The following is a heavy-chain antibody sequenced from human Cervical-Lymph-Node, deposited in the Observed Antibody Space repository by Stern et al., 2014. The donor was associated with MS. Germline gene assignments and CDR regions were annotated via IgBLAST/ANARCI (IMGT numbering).Heavy chain of an antibody. CDR1: GFTFRDYY. J-gene: IGHJ4*02. CDR2: IRSSGSTI. Sequence: VQLLESGGGLVKPGGSLRLSCEASGFTFRDYYMSWIRQAPGKGLEWVSYIRSSGSTIYYADSMKGRFTISRDNAKNSLYLQMNNLRAEDTAVYYCARGGSWFNSFEYWGQGTLVTVSS. V-gene: IGHV3-11*01. D-gene: IGHD6-13*01. CDR3: ARGGSWFNSFEY.